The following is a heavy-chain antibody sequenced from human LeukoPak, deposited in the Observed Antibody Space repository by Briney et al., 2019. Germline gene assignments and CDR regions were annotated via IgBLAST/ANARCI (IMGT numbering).Heavy chain of an antibody. CDR3: ARDGYYYDSSGYSSVIGAFDI. J-gene: IGHJ3*02. CDR2: IYHSGST. CDR1: GGSISSGGYS. D-gene: IGHD3-22*01. Sequence: SETLSLTCAVSGGSISSGGYSWSWIRQPPGKGLEWIGYIYHSGSTYYNPSLKSRVTISVDTSKNQFSLKLSSVTAADTAVYYCARDGYYYDSSGYSSVIGAFDIWGQGTMVTVSS. V-gene: IGHV4-30-2*05.